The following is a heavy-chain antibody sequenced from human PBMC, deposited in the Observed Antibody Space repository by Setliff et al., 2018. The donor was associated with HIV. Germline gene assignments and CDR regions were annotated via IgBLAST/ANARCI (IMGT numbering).Heavy chain of an antibody. CDR1: GASISSHNYY. CDR2: ICSSGDT. J-gene: IGHJ4*02. V-gene: IGHV4-39*01. CDR3: TIPASSLAPN. Sequence: SETLSLTCTVSGASISSHNYYWGWIRQSPGKGLEWIASICSSGDTYYNPSLQSRVIISVDTSNNQISLKLTSVTAADTAVYYCTIPASSLAPNWGRGTQVTVSS.